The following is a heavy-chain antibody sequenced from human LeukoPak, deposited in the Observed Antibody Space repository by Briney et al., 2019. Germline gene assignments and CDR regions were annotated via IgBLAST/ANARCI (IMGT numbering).Heavy chain of an antibody. J-gene: IGHJ4*02. Sequence: GGSLRLSCAASGFTFSSYAMHWVRQAPGKGLEWVAVISYDGSNKYYADSVKGRFTISRDNSKNTLYLQMNSLRAEDTAVYYCARDLAGSSGWYLGVDYWGQGTLDTVSS. CDR2: ISYDGSNK. CDR1: GFTFSSYA. CDR3: ARDLAGSSGWYLGVDY. D-gene: IGHD6-19*01. V-gene: IGHV3-30-3*01.